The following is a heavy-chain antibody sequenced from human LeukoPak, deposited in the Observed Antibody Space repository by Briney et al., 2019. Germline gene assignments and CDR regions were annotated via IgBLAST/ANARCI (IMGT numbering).Heavy chain of an antibody. Sequence: GGSLRLSCAASGFTFSSYAMSWARQAPGKGLEWVSYISGGGAKRHYSDSVKGRFTISRDNPKNTLYLQINNLRAEDTAMYYCAKCSAGYYNDAFDIWGRGTMVTVSS. V-gene: IGHV3-23*01. CDR3: AKCSAGYYNDAFDI. CDR2: ISGGGAKR. J-gene: IGHJ3*02. CDR1: GFTFSSYA. D-gene: IGHD3-10*02.